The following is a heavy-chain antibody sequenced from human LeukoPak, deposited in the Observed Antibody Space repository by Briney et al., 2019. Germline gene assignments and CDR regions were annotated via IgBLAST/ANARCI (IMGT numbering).Heavy chain of an antibody. CDR2: IKQDGSEK. CDR1: GFTFSSYW. V-gene: IGHV3-7*01. D-gene: IGHD6-19*01. Sequence: PGGSLRLSCAASGFTFSSYWMSWIRQAPGKGLEWVANIKQDGSEKYYVDSVEGRFTISRDNAKNSLYLQMNSLRAEDTAVYYCARDLRIAVASYWGQGTLVTVSS. CDR3: ARDLRIAVASY. J-gene: IGHJ4*02.